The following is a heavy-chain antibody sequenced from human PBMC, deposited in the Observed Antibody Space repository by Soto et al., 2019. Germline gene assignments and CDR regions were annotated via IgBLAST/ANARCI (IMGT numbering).Heavy chain of an antibody. D-gene: IGHD3-22*01. V-gene: IGHV1-2*02. Sequence: GASVKVSCKTSGYIFTDHLIHWVRQSPGQGLQWVGWVHPDSGGTNVAQAFQDRVTMTADTSITTAYMDLARLRPDDTAIFYCARGAQGFFPVSGIYSHFDHWGQGTPVTVSS. CDR3: ARGAQGFFPVSGIYSHFDH. CDR2: VHPDSGGT. CDR1: GYIFTDHL. J-gene: IGHJ4*02.